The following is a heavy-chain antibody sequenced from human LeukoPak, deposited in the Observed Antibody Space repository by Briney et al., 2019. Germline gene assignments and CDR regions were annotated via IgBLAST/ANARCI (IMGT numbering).Heavy chain of an antibody. D-gene: IGHD2-2*03. CDR1: GGTFSSYA. J-gene: IGHJ6*03. Sequence: SVKVSCKASGGTFSSYAISWVRQAPGQGLEWMGGIIPIFGTANYAQKFQGRVTITTDESTSTAYMELSSLRSEDTAVYYCARAILPLDIVVVPAANYYYYMDVWGKGTTVTVSS. CDR2: IIPIFGTA. CDR3: ARAILPLDIVVVPAANYYYYMDV. V-gene: IGHV1-69*05.